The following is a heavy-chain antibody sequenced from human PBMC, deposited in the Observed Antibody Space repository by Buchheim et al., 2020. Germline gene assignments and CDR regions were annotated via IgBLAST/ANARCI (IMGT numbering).Heavy chain of an antibody. J-gene: IGHJ6*02. D-gene: IGHD3-3*01. CDR1: GFTFSDYY. Sequence: QVQLVESGGGLVKPGGSLRLSCAASGFTFSDYYMSWIRQAPGKGLEWVSYISSSGSTIYYADFVKGRFTISRDNAKNSLDLQMNSLRAEDTAVYYCARRTQPSFWSGYYTYYYYGMDVWGQGTT. V-gene: IGHV3-11*01. CDR2: ISSSGSTI. CDR3: ARRTQPSFWSGYYTYYYYGMDV.